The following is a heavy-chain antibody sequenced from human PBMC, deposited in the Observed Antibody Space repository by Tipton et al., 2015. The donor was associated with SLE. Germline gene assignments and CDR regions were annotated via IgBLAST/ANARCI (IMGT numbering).Heavy chain of an antibody. CDR2: TYYRSKWYS. V-gene: IGHV6-1*01. J-gene: IGHJ3*01. CDR1: GDSVSSNSVG. CDR3: ARDWSGSGVALDV. Sequence: GLVKPSQTLSVTCAISGDSVSSNSVGWHWIRQSPSRGLEWLGRTYYRSKWYSDYAVSVKSRMTINPDTSKNQFSLQLNSVTPEDTAVYFCARDWSGSGVALDVWGQGTMVTVSS. D-gene: IGHD1-26*01.